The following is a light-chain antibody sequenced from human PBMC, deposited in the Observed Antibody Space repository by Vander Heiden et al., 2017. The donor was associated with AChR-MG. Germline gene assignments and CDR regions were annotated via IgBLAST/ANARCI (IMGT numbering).Light chain of an antibody. CDR1: QDIRNY. CDR3: LQDYNYPLT. Sequence: AIQMTQSPSSLSASVGDRVTITCRASQDIRNYLGWYQQKPGKAPKLLIYAASSLQSGVPSRFSGSGSGTDFTLTISSLQPEDFATYYCLQDYNYPLTFGQGTKVEIK. CDR2: AAS. V-gene: IGKV1-6*01. J-gene: IGKJ1*01.